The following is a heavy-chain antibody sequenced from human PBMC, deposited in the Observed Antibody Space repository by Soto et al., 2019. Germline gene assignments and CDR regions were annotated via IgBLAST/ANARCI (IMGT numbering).Heavy chain of an antibody. CDR1: AYTFTDYY. CDR3: ARALPEIRMMEGGSFDP. Sequence: ASVKVSCKASAYTFTDYYIHWVRQAPGQGLEWMGWINPNSGGSYFAQKFLGRVTMTRDTSITTAYMELSRLRSDDTAVYYCARALPEIRMMEGGSFDPWGQGTVVTVSS. D-gene: IGHD1-1*01. J-gene: IGHJ5*02. CDR2: INPNSGGS. V-gene: IGHV1-2*02.